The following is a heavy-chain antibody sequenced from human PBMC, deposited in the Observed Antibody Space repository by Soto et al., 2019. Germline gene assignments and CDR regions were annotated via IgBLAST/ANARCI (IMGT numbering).Heavy chain of an antibody. D-gene: IGHD3-9*01. Sequence: SETLSLTCNMSGDSYSISTYSWSWIRQPPGKALQWIGFIYQSGVTSYNPSLASRVSISLDRSNNQCSLKLKSVTAEDTAIYYCARGRYALAVWGQGTTVTVSS. J-gene: IGHJ6*02. V-gene: IGHV4-30-2*01. CDR2: IYQSGVT. CDR3: ARGRYALAV. CDR1: GDSYSISTYS.